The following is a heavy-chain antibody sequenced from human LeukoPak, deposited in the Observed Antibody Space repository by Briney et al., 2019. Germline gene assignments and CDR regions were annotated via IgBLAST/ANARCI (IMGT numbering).Heavy chain of an antibody. CDR3: ARVRPRGYSSGWYYFDH. CDR1: GYTFTSYY. Sequence: ASVKVSCKASGYTFTSYYMHWVRQAPGQGLEWMGIINPSGGSTSYAQKFQGRVTMTRDTSTSTVYMELSSLRSEDTAVYYCARVRPRGYSSGWYYFDHWGQGTLVTVSS. D-gene: IGHD6-19*01. V-gene: IGHV1-46*01. J-gene: IGHJ4*02. CDR2: INPSGGST.